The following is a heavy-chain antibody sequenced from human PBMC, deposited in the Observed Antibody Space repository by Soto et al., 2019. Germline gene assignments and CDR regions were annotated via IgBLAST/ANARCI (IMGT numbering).Heavy chain of an antibody. Sequence: EVQLVESGGGLVKPGGSLRLSCAASGFTFSNAWMSWVRQAPGKGLEWVGRIKSKTDGGTTDYAAPVKGRFTISRDDSKNTLYLQMNSLKTEYTAVYYCTTDPTMVRGVLPGFDYWGQGTLVTVSS. CDR3: TTDPTMVRGVLPGFDY. CDR2: IKSKTDGGTT. J-gene: IGHJ4*02. V-gene: IGHV3-15*01. CDR1: GFTFSNAW. D-gene: IGHD3-10*01.